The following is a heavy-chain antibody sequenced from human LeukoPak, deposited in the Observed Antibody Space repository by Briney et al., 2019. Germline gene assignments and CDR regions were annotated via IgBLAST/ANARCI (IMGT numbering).Heavy chain of an antibody. CDR1: GYTFTSYG. CDR3: ARSFTIFGVVDTDGFDP. D-gene: IGHD3-3*01. CDR2: ISAYNGNT. V-gene: IGHV1-18*01. J-gene: IGHJ5*02. Sequence: GASVKVSCKASGYTFTSYGISWVRQAPGQGLEWMGWISAYNGNTNYAQKLQGRVTMTTDTSTSTAYMELRRLRSDDTAVYYCARSFTIFGVVDTDGFDPWGQGTLVTVSS.